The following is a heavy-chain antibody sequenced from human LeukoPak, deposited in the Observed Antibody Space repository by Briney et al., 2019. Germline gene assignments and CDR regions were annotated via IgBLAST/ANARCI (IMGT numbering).Heavy chain of an antibody. J-gene: IGHJ3*01. CDR2: TTARGDSP. V-gene: IGHV3-23*01. CDR1: GFTFSNYA. D-gene: IGHD5-24*01. CDR3: AKIRAGYIPDAFDV. Sequence: GGSLRLSCVASGFTFSNYAMSWVRQAPGKGLEWVSVTTARGDSPYYADSVKGRFTISRDNSKIPLYLQMTSLRAEDTAIYYCAKIRAGYIPDAFDVWGQGTMVTVSS.